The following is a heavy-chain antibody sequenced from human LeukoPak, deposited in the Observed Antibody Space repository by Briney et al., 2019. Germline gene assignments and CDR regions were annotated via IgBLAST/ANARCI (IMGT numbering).Heavy chain of an antibody. CDR2: INPNSGDT. CDR3: ARDQMGHFDY. CDR1: GYTFTGYY. V-gene: IGHV1-2*02. Sequence: ASVKVSCKASGYTFTGYYMHWVRQAPGQGLEWMGWINPNSGDTNYAQNFQGRVTMTRDTSISTAYMKLSRLRSDDTAVFYCARDQMGHFDYWGQGTLVTVSS. J-gene: IGHJ4*02. D-gene: IGHD5-24*01.